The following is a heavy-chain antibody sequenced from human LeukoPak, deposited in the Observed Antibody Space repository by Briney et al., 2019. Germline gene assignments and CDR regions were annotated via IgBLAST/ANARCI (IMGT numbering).Heavy chain of an antibody. D-gene: IGHD1-26*01. CDR3: ARDRGGGSYFEY. Sequence: GGSLRLSCAASGFTFSDNSMNWVRQAPGQGLEWVSSISASSIYIYYADSVKGRFTGSRDNAENSVCLQMNSLRAEDTAVYYCARDRGGGSYFEYWGQGTLVTVSS. J-gene: IGHJ4*02. CDR2: ISASSIYI. CDR1: GFTFSDNS. V-gene: IGHV3-21*06.